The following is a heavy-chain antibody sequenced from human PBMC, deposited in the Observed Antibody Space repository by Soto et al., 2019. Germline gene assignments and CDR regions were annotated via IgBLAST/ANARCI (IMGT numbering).Heavy chain of an antibody. CDR3: ARVLVSEMEWVPARLSAFDI. J-gene: IGHJ3*02. CDR1: GFTFSSYS. V-gene: IGHV3-21*01. D-gene: IGHD2-2*01. CDR2: ISSSSSYI. Sequence: PGGSLRLSCAASGFTFSSYSMNWVRQAPGKGLEWVSSISSSSSYIYYADSVKGRFTISRDNAKNSLYLQMNSLRAEDTAVYYCARVLVSEMEWVPARLSAFDIGGQGTMVTVPS.